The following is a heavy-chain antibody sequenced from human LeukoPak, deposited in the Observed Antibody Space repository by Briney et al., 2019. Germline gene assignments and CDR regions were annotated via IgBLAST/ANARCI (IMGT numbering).Heavy chain of an antibody. Sequence: PGGSLRLSCAASGFTFSSYSMNWVRQAPGKGLEWVSSISSSSSYIYYADSVKGRFTISRDNAKNSLYLQMNSLRAEDTAVYYCARGLRYYDSREADYWGQGTLVTVSS. CDR3: ARGLRYYDSREADY. CDR1: GFTFSSYS. V-gene: IGHV3-21*01. D-gene: IGHD3-22*01. CDR2: ISSSSSYI. J-gene: IGHJ4*02.